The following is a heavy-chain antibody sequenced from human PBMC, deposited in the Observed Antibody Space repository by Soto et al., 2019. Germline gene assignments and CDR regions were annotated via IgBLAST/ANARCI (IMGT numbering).Heavy chain of an antibody. CDR1: GGTFSSYT. CDR3: ASFSGYSSSWLHWFDP. D-gene: IGHD6-13*01. V-gene: IGHV1-69*02. CDR2: IIPILGIA. J-gene: IGHJ5*02. Sequence: QVQLVQSGAEVKKPGSSVKVSCKASGGTFSSYTISWVRQAPGQGLEWMGRIIPILGIANYAQKFQGRVTITADKSTSKAYMELRSLRSEDTAVYYCASFSGYSSSWLHWFDPWGQGTLVTVSS.